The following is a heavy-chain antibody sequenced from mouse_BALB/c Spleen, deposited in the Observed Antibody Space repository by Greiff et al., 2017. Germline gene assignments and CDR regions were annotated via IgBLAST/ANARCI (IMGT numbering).Heavy chain of an antibody. CDR1: GYTFTSYW. CDR2: IYPSDSYT. D-gene: IGHD2-3*01. CDR3: TREDDGYSGRFDY. Sequence: QVQLKQPGAELVRPGASVKLSCKASGYTFTSYWINWVKQRPGQGLEWIGNIYPSDSYTNYNQKFKDKATLTVDKSSSTAYMQLSSPTSEDSAVYYCTREDDGYSGRFDYWGQGTTLTVSS. J-gene: IGHJ2*01. V-gene: IGHV1-69*02.